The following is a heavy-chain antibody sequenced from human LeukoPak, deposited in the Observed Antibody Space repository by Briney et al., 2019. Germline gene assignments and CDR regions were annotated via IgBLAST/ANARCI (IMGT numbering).Heavy chain of an antibody. CDR2: IRPDGSEK. Sequence: GGSLRLSCATSGFTLSIYWMSWVRQAPGKGPEWVANIRPDGSEKNYVDSVKGRFTISRDNAKNSLYLQMNSLRAEDTALYYCAKDYGSSDFDAFDIWGQGTIVTVSS. V-gene: IGHV3-7*03. D-gene: IGHD6-6*01. CDR3: AKDYGSSDFDAFDI. CDR1: GFTLSIYW. J-gene: IGHJ3*02.